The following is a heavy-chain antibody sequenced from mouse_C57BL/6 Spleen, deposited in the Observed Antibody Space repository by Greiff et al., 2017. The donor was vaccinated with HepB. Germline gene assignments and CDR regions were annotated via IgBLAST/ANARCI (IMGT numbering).Heavy chain of an antibody. V-gene: IGHV1-66*01. D-gene: IGHD1-1*01. CDR2: IYPGSGNT. Sequence: VQLQESGPELVKPGASVKISCKASGYSFTSYYIHWVKQRPGQGLEWIGWIYPGSGNTKYNEKFKGKATLTADTSSSTAYMQLSSLTSEDSAVYYCARSVYYSYWYFDVWGTGTTVTVSS. CDR1: GYSFTSYY. J-gene: IGHJ1*03. CDR3: ARSVYYSYWYFDV.